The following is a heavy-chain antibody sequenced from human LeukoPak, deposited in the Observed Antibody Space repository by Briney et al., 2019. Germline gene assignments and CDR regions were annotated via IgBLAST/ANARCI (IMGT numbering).Heavy chain of an antibody. CDR1: GGSISSSSYY. CDR3: ARVGHKRSQQWLGNYFDY. D-gene: IGHD6-19*01. J-gene: IGHJ4*02. CDR2: IYHSGST. V-gene: IGHV4-39*07. Sequence: SETLSLTCTVSGGSISSSSYYWGWIRQPPGKGLEWIGSIYHSGSTYYNPSFKSRVTISVDTSKNQFSLKLSSVTAADTAVYYCARVGHKRSQQWLGNYFDYWGQGTLVTVSS.